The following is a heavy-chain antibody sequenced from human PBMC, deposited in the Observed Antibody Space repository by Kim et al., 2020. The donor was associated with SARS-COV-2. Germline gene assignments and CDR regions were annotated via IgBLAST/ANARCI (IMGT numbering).Heavy chain of an antibody. J-gene: IGHJ6*02. Sequence: SETLSLTCTVSGGSVSSGSYYWSWIRQPPGKGLEWIGYIYYSGSTNYNPSLKSRVTISVDTSKNQFSLKLSSVTAADTAVYYCARRKSTSSSYGMDVWGQGTTVTVSS. D-gene: IGHD2-2*01. V-gene: IGHV4-61*01. CDR1: GGSVSSGSYY. CDR3: ARRKSTSSSYGMDV. CDR2: IYYSGST.